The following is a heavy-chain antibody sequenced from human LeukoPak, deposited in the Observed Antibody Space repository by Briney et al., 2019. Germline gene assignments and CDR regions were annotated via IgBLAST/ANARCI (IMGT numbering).Heavy chain of an antibody. D-gene: IGHD6-19*01. V-gene: IGHV1-18*04. CDR3: ARHSGSGWQALGY. Sequence: ASVKVSCKASGYTFSNYGISGVRQAPGLGLEWMGWTSYNGNTNYAQKFQDRVTMTTDTSTTTAYMELRSLESDDTAVYYCARHSGSGWQALGYWGQGTLVTVSS. CDR1: GYTFSNYG. CDR2: TSYNGNT. J-gene: IGHJ4*02.